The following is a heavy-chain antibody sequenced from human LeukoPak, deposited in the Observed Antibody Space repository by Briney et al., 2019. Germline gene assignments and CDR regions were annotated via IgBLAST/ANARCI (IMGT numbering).Heavy chain of an antibody. D-gene: IGHD7-27*01. CDR1: GFSLSTSGMC. CDR3: ARMASRNWGRDAFDI. J-gene: IGHJ3*02. CDR2: IDWDDDI. Sequence: SGPALVKPTQTLTLTCTFSGFSLSTSGMCVSWIRQPPGKALEWLARIDWDDDIYYSTSLKTRLTISKDTSKNQVVLTMTNMDPVDTATYYCARMASRNWGRDAFDIWGQGTMVTVSS. V-gene: IGHV2-70*11.